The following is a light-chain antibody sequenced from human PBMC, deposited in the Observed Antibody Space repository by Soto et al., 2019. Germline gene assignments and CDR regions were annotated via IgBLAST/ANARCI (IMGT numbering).Light chain of an antibody. CDR3: QSYDSSLSVV. V-gene: IGLV1-40*01. Sequence: QSVLTQPPSVSGAPGQRVTISCTGSSSNIGAGYDVHWYQQLPGAGPKLLIYVNSNRPSGVPDRFSGSKSGNSASLAITGLQAEDEADYYCQSYDSSLSVVFGGGTKLTVL. CDR2: VNS. J-gene: IGLJ2*01. CDR1: SSNIGAGYD.